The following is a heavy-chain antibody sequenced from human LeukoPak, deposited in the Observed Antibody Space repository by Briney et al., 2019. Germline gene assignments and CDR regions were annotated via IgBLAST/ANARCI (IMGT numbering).Heavy chain of an antibody. Sequence: SETLSLTCAVYGGSFSGYYWSWIRQPPGKGLEWIGEINHSGSTNYNPSLKSRVTISVDTSKNQFSLKLSSVTAADTAVYYCARVTIFGVAYNWFDPWGQGTLVTVSS. J-gene: IGHJ5*02. D-gene: IGHD3-3*01. CDR3: ARVTIFGVAYNWFDP. CDR1: GGSFSGYY. V-gene: IGHV4-34*01. CDR2: INHSGST.